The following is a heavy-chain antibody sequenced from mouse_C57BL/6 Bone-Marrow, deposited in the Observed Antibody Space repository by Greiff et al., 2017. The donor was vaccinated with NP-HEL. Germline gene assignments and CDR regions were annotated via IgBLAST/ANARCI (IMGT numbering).Heavy chain of an antibody. CDR1: GFNIKDYY. V-gene: IGHV14-1*01. CDR2: IDPEDGDT. D-gene: IGHD1-1*01. J-gene: IGHJ1*03. Sequence: VQLQQSGAELVRPGASVKLSCTASGFNIKDYYMHWVKQRPEQGLEWIGRIDPEDGDTEYAPKFQGKATMTADTSSNTAYLQLSSLTSEDTAVYYCTTSGTVVPHWYFDVWGTGTTVTVSS. CDR3: TTSGTVVPHWYFDV.